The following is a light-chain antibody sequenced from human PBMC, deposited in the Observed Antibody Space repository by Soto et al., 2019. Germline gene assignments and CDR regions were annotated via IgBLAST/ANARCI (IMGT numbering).Light chain of an antibody. J-gene: IGKJ1*01. V-gene: IGKV1-5*03. Sequence: DVPLTPTPYTLSASVGDTFTIACRASQSISSWLAWYQQKPGKAPKLLIYKASSLESGVPSRFSGSGSGTEFTLTISSLQPDDFATYYCQQYNSYWTFGQGTKVDVK. CDR1: QSISSW. CDR2: KAS. CDR3: QQYNSYWT.